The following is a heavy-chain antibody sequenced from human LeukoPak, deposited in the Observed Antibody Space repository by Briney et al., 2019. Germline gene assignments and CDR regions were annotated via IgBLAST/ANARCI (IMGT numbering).Heavy chain of an antibody. CDR2: INHSGST. D-gene: IGHD6-19*01. CDR3: ARGKRLVRFDY. V-gene: IGHV4-34*01. CDR1: GGSFSGYY. Sequence: SETLFLTCAVYGGSFSGYYWSWIRQPPGKGLEWIGEINHSGSTNYNPSLKSRVTISVDTSKNQFSLKLSSVTAADTAVYYCARGKRLVRFDYWGQGTLVTVSS. J-gene: IGHJ4*02.